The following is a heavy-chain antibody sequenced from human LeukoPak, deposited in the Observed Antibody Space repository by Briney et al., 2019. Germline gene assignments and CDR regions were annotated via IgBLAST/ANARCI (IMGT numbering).Heavy chain of an antibody. Sequence: QPGRSLRLSCAASGFTFSSYGMHWVRQAPGKGLEWVPAISGSGGSTYYADSVKGRFTISRDNSKNTLYPQMNSLRAEDTAVYYCAKVASGYEYYFDYWGQGTLVTVSS. J-gene: IGHJ4*02. V-gene: IGHV3-23*01. CDR2: ISGSGGST. CDR3: AKVASGYEYYFDY. CDR1: GFTFSSYG. D-gene: IGHD5-12*01.